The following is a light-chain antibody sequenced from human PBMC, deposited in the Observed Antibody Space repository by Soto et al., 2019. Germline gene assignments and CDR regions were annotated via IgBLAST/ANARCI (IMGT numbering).Light chain of an antibody. CDR2: AAS. J-gene: IGKJ5*01. V-gene: IGKV1-39*01. CDR3: QQYYSYPRGT. CDR1: QSISSY. Sequence: DIQMTQSPSSLSACVGDRVTIACRASQSISSYLNWYQQKPGKAPKLLIYAASTLQSGVPSRFSGSGSGTDFTLTISCLQSEDFATYYCQQYYSYPRGTFGQGTRLEIK.